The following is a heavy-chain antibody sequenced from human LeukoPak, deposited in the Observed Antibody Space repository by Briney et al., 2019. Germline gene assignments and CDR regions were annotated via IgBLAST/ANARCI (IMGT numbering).Heavy chain of an antibody. D-gene: IGHD3-9*01. CDR2: IYYSGST. V-gene: IGHV4-59*12. Sequence: SETLSLTCTVSGGSISSYYWSWIRQPPGKGLEWIGYIYYSGSTNYNPSLKSRVTISVDKSKNQFSLKLSSVTAADTAVYYCARGDILTGYPALYYWGQGTLVTVSS. J-gene: IGHJ4*02. CDR3: ARGDILTGYPALYY. CDR1: GGSISSYY.